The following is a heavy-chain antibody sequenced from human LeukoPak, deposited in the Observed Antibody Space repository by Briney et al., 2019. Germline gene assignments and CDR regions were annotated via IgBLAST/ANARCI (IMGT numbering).Heavy chain of an antibody. Sequence: ASVKVSCPASGHTFTRYHLHSLRPAPGQGLELMGVINPGSGNTNYAQKFQDRVTMTRDTSTGTVYMELSSLRSEDTAVYFCARVTGGANFDHWGQGPLVTVSS. CDR2: INPGSGNT. V-gene: IGHV1-46*01. D-gene: IGHD1-14*01. J-gene: IGHJ4*02. CDR1: GHTFTRYH. CDR3: ARVTGGANFDH.